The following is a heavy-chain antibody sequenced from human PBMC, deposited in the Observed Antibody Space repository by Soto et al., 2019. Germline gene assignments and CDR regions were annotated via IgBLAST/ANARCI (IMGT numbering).Heavy chain of an antibody. CDR2: IDPSDSQT. CDR3: ARQIYDSDTGPNFQYYFDS. J-gene: IGHJ4*02. Sequence: GESLKISCKGAGYSFAGYWITWVRQKPGKGLEWMGRIDPSDSQTYYSPSFRGHVTISVTKSITTVFLQWSSLRASDTAMYYCARQIYDSDTGPNFQYYFDSWGQGTPVTVSS. D-gene: IGHD3-22*01. V-gene: IGHV5-10-1*01. CDR1: GYSFAGYW.